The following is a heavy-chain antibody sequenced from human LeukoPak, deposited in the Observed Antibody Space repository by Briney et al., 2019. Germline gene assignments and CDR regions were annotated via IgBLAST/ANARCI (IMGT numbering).Heavy chain of an antibody. CDR1: GFTFSSYS. J-gene: IGHJ4*02. CDR3: ASIPGSVGFDH. Sequence: PGGSLRLSCAASGFTFSSYSMNWVRQAPGKGLEWVSSISSSSSYIYYADSVKGRFTISRDNAKNSLYLQMNSLRAEDAAVYYCASIPGSVGFDHWGQGDLCTVSS. CDR2: ISSSSSYI. V-gene: IGHV3-21*01. D-gene: IGHD2-21*01.